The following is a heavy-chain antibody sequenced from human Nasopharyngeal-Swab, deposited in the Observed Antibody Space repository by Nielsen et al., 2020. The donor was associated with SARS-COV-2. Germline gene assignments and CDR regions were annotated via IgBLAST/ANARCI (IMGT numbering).Heavy chain of an antibody. J-gene: IGHJ6*02. D-gene: IGHD4-17*01. Sequence: GESLKISCAASGFTFSSYWMSWVRQDPGKGLEWVANIKQDGSEKYYVDSVKGRFTISRDNAKNSLYLQMNSLRAEDTAVYYCARDGAFSSYYGPPFYYYYGMDVWGQGTTVTVSS. CDR3: ARDGAFSSYYGPPFYYYYGMDV. CDR2: IKQDGSEK. V-gene: IGHV3-7*01. CDR1: GFTFSSYW.